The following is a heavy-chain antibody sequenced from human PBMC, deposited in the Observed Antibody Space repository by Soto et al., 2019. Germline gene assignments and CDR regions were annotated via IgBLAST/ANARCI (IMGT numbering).Heavy chain of an antibody. CDR1: GYTFTSYY. CDR3: ARGGLTTEGVLFDY. V-gene: IGHV1-46*01. D-gene: IGHD4-17*01. CDR2: INPSGGST. Sequence: QVQLVQSGAEVKKPGASVKVSCKASGYTFTSYYMHWVRQAPGQGLEWMGIINPSGGSTTYAQKFQGSVTMTRDTSTSTVYMELSSLRSEDTGVYFCARGGLTTEGVLFDYWGQGVLVTVSS. J-gene: IGHJ4*02.